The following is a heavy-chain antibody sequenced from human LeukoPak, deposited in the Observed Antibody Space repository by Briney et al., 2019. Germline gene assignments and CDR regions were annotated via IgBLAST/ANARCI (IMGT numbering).Heavy chain of an antibody. J-gene: IGHJ4*02. CDR3: AKDNYYGSSAVIDY. CDR2: ISGSGGST. CDR1: GFTFSSYA. V-gene: IGHV3-23*01. D-gene: IGHD3-22*01. Sequence: GGSLRLSCAASGFTFSSYAMSWVRQAPGKGLEWVSAISGSGGSTYYADSVKGRFTISRDNSKNTLYLQMNSLRAGDTATFYCAKDNYYGSSAVIDYWGQGALVTVSS.